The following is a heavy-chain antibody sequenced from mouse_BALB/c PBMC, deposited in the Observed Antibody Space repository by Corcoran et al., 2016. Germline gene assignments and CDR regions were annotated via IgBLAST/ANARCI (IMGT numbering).Heavy chain of an antibody. J-gene: IGHJ1*01. CDR2: ISYDGSN. V-gene: IGHV3-6*02. Sequence: DVQLQESGPGLVKPSQSLSLTCSVTGYSITSGYYWNWIRQFPGNKLEWMGYISYDGSNNYNPSLKNRISITRDTSKNQFFLKLNSVTTEDTATYDCARKESPPYFDVWGAGTTVTVSS. CDR3: ARKESPPYFDV. CDR1: GYSITSGYY.